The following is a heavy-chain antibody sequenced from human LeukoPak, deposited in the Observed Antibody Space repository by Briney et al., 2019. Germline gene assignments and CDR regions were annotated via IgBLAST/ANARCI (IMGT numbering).Heavy chain of an antibody. CDR1: GYTFTSYG. Sequence: GASVKVSCKASGYTFTSYGISWVRQAPGQGLEWMGWISAYNGNTNCAQKLQGRVTMTTDTSTSTAYMELRSLRSDDTAVYYCARRYSGYDRNNWFDPWGQGTLVTVSS. V-gene: IGHV1-18*01. CDR2: ISAYNGNT. D-gene: IGHD5-12*01. CDR3: ARRYSGYDRNNWFDP. J-gene: IGHJ5*02.